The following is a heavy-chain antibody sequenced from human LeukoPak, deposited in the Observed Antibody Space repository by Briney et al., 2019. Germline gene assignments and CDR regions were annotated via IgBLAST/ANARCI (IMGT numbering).Heavy chain of an antibody. CDR3: AKDVAARPPNYYYYYMDV. Sequence: PGGSLRLSCAASGFTFSSYGMHWARQAPGKGLEWVAFIRYDGSNKYYADSVKGRFTISRDNSKNTLYLQMNSLRAEDTAVYYCAKDVAARPPNYYYYYMDVWGKGTTVTVSS. D-gene: IGHD6-6*01. CDR1: GFTFSSYG. J-gene: IGHJ6*03. CDR2: IRYDGSNK. V-gene: IGHV3-30*02.